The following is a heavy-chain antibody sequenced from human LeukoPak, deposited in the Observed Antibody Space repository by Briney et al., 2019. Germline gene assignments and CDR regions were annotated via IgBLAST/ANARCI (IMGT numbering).Heavy chain of an antibody. J-gene: IGHJ5*02. D-gene: IGHD5-18*01. CDR3: ARISGYSYGYWGWFDP. Sequence: SETLSLTCTVSGGSISSHYWSWIRQPPGKGLEWIGYIYYSGSTNYNPSLKSRVTISVDTSKNQFSLKLSSVTAADTAVYYCARISGYSYGYWGWFDPWGQGTLVTVSS. CDR1: GGSISSHY. V-gene: IGHV4-59*11. CDR2: IYYSGST.